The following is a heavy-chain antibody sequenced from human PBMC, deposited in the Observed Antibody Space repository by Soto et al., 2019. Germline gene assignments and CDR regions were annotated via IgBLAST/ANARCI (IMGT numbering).Heavy chain of an antibody. CDR1: GFTFDDYA. D-gene: IGHD6-19*01. CDR3: AKDLRVTGTYYYYGMDV. Sequence: EVQLVESGGGLVQPGRSLRLSCAASGFTFDDYAMHWVRQAPGKGLEWVSGIRWKSGSMGYADSVKGRFTISRDNAKNXXHLQMNDLRPEDTALYYCAKDLRVTGTYYYYGMDVWGQGTTVTVSS. J-gene: IGHJ6*02. CDR2: IRWKSGSM. V-gene: IGHV3-9*01.